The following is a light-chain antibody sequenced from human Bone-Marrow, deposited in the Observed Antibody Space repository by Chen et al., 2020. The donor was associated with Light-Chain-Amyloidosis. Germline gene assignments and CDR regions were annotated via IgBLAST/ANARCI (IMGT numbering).Light chain of an antibody. CDR1: NIGSTS. Sequence: SSVLTPPSSASVAPGQTAPLACGGNNIGSTSVHWYQQTPGQAPLLVVYDDSDRPSGIPERLSGSNSGNTATLTISRVEAGDEADYYCQVWDRSSDRPVFGGGTKLTVL. J-gene: IGLJ3*02. V-gene: IGLV3-21*02. CDR3: QVWDRSSDRPV. CDR2: DDS.